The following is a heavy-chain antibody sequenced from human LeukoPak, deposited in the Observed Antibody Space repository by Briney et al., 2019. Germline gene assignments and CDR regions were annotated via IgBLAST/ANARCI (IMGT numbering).Heavy chain of an antibody. CDR3: ARPNYDFWSGYWFDP. J-gene: IGHJ5*02. CDR1: GYSISSGYY. D-gene: IGHD3-3*01. CDR2: IYHSGST. V-gene: IGHV4-38-2*01. Sequence: SETLSLTCAVSGYSISSGYYWGWIRQPPGKGLEWIGSIYHSGSTYYDPSLKSRVTISVDTSKNQFSLKLSSVTAADTAVYYCARPNYDFWSGYWFDPWGQGTLVTVSS.